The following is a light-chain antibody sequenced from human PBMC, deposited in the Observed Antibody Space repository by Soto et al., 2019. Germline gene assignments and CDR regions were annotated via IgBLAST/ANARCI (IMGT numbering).Light chain of an antibody. J-gene: IGKJ1*01. CDR1: QSVSSNY. V-gene: IGKV3-20*01. CDR3: QQYGSSRT. Sequence: ILLRQSPGTLSLSPGERATLSCRASQSVSSNYLAWYQQKPGQAPKVLIYRASIRATGIPDRFTGSGSGTDFTLTISRLEPEDFAVYYCQQYGSSRTFAQGTKVDIK. CDR2: RAS.